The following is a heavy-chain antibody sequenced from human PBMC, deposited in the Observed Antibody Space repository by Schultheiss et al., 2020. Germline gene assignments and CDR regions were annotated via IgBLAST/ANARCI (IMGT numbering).Heavy chain of an antibody. CDR1: GFTFSNYA. J-gene: IGHJ4*02. V-gene: IGHV3-23*01. Sequence: GGSLRLSCAGSGFTFSNYAMYWVRQAPGKGLEWVSGITNSGGSTFYADSVRGRFTISRDDSKNTLYLEMSSLRADDMAVYYCAKGATVESRLDYWGQGTLVTVSS. D-gene: IGHD4-11*01. CDR3: AKGATVESRLDY. CDR2: ITNSGGST.